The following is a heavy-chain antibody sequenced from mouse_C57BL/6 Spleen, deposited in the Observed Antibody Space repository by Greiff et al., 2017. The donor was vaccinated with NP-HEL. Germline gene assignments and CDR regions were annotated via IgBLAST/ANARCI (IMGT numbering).Heavy chain of an antibody. J-gene: IGHJ2*01. CDR3: ARADYYGSSFDY. V-gene: IGHV1-26*01. D-gene: IGHD1-1*01. CDR1: GYTFTDYY. CDR2: INPNNGGT. Sequence: EVQLQQSGPELVKPGASVKISCKASGYTFTDYYMNWVKQSHGKSLEWIGDINPNNGGTSYNQKFKGKATLTVDKPSSTAYMELRSLTSEDSAVYYCARADYYGSSFDYWGQGTTLTVSS.